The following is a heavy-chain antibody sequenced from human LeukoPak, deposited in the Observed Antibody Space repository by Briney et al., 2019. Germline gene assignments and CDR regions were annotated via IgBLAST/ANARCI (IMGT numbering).Heavy chain of an antibody. CDR2: IKQDGSEK. J-gene: IGHJ4*02. CDR3: ARILRGYSYYLDY. D-gene: IGHD3-22*01. CDR1: GFTFSSYW. Sequence: PGGSLRLSCAASGFTFSSYWMSWVRQAPGKGLEGVANIKQDGSEKYYVDSVKGRFTISRDNAKNSLYLQMNSLRAEDTAVYYCARILRGYSYYLDYWGQGTLVTVSS. V-gene: IGHV3-7*01.